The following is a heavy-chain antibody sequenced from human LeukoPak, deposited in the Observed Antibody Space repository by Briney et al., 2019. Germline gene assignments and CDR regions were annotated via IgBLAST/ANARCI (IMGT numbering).Heavy chain of an antibody. J-gene: IGHJ5*01. Sequence: ASVTVSCKATSRISWVRQAPGQGLEGMGWIGTYGGDTYYAQKFQGRITVTIDTSTSTVYMELRNLRSDDTAVYYCARDLWNFYDDSGYNRDFDSWGQGTLVTVSS. D-gene: IGHD3-22*01. V-gene: IGHV1-18*01. CDR3: ARDLWNFYDDSGYNRDFDS. CDR2: IGTYGGDT. CDR1: TSR.